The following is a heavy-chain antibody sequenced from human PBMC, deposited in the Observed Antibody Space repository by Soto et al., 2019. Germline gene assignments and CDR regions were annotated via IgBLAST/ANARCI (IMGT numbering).Heavy chain of an antibody. CDR2: TVPVFDTS. Sequence: QVQLVQSGAVVKKPGSSVEVSCKASGGTFNGYGISWVRQAPGQGLEWMGGTVPVFDTSKYAPRFQGRFTITENKSTSTAYMELSSVRSEDTAIYFCARGVSNSGAYYTGPSAYDLWGQGTLVIVSS. D-gene: IGHD3-10*01. J-gene: IGHJ3*01. CDR3: ARGVSNSGAYYTGPSAYDL. V-gene: IGHV1-69*06. CDR1: GGTFNGYG.